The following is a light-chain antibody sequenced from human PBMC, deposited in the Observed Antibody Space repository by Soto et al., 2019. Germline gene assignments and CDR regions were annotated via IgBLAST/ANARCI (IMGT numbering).Light chain of an antibody. CDR3: QQFGLSPT. J-gene: IGKJ4*01. CDR2: GAS. Sequence: EIVLTQSPGTLSLSPGERATLSCRASQAISSTFLAWYRQKTGHAPRLLIYGASSRTTGIPDRFSGSGSGTDFTLTISRLEPEDFAVYFCQQFGLSPTFGGGTKVEIK. V-gene: IGKV3-20*01. CDR1: QAISSTF.